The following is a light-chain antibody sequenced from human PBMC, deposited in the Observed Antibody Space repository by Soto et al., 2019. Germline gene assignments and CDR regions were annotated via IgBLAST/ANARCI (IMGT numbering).Light chain of an antibody. J-gene: IGLJ1*01. CDR2: QVT. CDR3: SSYPDSSNYD. CDR1: SSDLAIYNY. V-gene: IGLV2-14*01. Sequence: QSALTRPASVSGSPGQSITISCTGTSSDLAIYNYVSWYQQQPGKAPKLMIYQVTNRPSGVSNRFSGSRSGNTASLTISGLPADDEAAYSCSSYPDSSNYDFGTGTTATVL.